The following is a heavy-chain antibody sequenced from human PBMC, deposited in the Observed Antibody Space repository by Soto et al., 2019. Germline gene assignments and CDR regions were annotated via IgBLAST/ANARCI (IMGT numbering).Heavy chain of an antibody. V-gene: IGHV1-8*01. CDR3: AKKHSGSSLAY. CDR1: GYTFISSE. J-gene: IGHJ4*02. Sequence: ASVKVSCKASGYTFISSEINWVRQATGQGLEWVGLMKPNTGYKESAGKFQGRVIMTRDISINTAYLELSGLTSDDTAVYYCAKKHSGSSLAYWGQGSLVTVSS. CDR2: MKPNTGYK. D-gene: IGHD6-6*01.